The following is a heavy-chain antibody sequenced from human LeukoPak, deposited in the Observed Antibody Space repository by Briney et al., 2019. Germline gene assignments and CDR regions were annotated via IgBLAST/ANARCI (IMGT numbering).Heavy chain of an antibody. V-gene: IGHV2-70*11. CDR2: IDWDDDK. Sequence: SGPTLVNPTQTLTLTCTFSGFSLSTSGMCASWIRQPPGKALEWLARIDWDDDKYYSTSLKTRLTISKDTSKNQVVLTMTNMDPVDTATYYCARIFDRLGTSSTSAIDDAFDIWGQGTMVTVSS. J-gene: IGHJ3*02. CDR3: ARIFDRLGTSSTSAIDDAFDI. CDR1: GFSLSTSGMC. D-gene: IGHD2-2*01.